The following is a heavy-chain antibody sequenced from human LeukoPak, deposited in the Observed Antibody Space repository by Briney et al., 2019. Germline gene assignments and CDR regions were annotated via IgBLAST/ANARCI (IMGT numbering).Heavy chain of an antibody. Sequence: GGSLTLSCAASGFTFSSYWMHWVRQPPGNGLVWVSRFNCVGNSTSYADSVKGRFTISRDNAKNSLYLQMNSLRAEDTAVYYCAREECAGRVSSSWYYYYYYYYMDVWGKGTTVTVSS. D-gene: IGHD6-13*01. V-gene: IGHV3-74*01. CDR3: AREECAGRVSSSWYYYYYYYYMDV. CDR2: FNCVGNST. CDR1: GFTFSSYW. J-gene: IGHJ6*03.